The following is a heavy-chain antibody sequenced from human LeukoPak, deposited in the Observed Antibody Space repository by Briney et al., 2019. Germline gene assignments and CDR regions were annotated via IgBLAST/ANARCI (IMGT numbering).Heavy chain of an antibody. CDR2: INHSGST. J-gene: IGHJ6*02. CDR3: ARGLPRWTYYGMDV. CDR1: GASIRSGGYY. V-gene: IGHV4-34*01. Sequence: SETLSLTCTVSGASIRSGGYYWSWIRQPPGKGLEWIGEINHSGSTNYNPSLKSRVTISVDTSKNQFSLKLSSVTAADTAVYYCARGLPRWTYYGMDVWGQGTTVTVSS. D-gene: IGHD4-23*01.